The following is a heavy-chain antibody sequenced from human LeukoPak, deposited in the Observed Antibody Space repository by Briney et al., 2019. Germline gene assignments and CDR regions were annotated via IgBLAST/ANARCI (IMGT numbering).Heavy chain of an antibody. V-gene: IGHV3-21*01. J-gene: IGHJ4*02. CDR3: ASSSGASWGYFDY. CDR2: ISSGSTYI. Sequence: GGSLRLSCSASGFTFSSYSMNWVRQAPGKGLEWVSSISSGSTYIYYADSVKGRFTLSRGNAKNSLYLQMNSLRAEDTAVYYCASSSGASWGYFDYWGQGTLVTVSS. D-gene: IGHD2-15*01. CDR1: GFTFSSYS.